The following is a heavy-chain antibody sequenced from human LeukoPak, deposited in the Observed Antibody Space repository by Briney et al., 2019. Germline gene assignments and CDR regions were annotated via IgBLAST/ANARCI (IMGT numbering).Heavy chain of an antibody. Sequence: NPSETLSLTCTASGVSITSSSYYWGWIRQPPGKGPEWIGSIHYGANTYRNPSLKSRVTISMDTSKNHFSLSLSSVTAADTAVYYCARNDAKMVTVDYWGQGTLVTVSS. CDR3: ARNDAKMVTVDY. V-gene: IGHV4-39*02. J-gene: IGHJ4*02. D-gene: IGHD2-21*02. CDR2: IHYGANT. CDR1: GVSITSSSYY.